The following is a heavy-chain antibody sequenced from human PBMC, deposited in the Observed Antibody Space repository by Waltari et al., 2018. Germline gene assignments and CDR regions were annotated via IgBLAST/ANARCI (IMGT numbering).Heavy chain of an antibody. J-gene: IGHJ4*02. V-gene: IGHV3-21*01. Sequence: EVQLVESGGGLVKPGGSLRLSCAASGFTFSSYSMNWVRQAPGKGMEWVSTSSSRNSYIYYADSVKGRFTSSRDNAKNSLYLQMNSLRAEDTAVYYCARGQGIAVAEHWGQGTLVTVSS. CDR3: ARGQGIAVAEH. CDR1: GFTFSSYS. CDR2: SSSRNSYI. D-gene: IGHD6-19*01.